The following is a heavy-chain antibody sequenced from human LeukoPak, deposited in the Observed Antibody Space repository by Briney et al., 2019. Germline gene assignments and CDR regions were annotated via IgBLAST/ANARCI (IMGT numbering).Heavy chain of an antibody. Sequence: SETLSLTCTVSGDSITSYYLSWIRQPPGKGLEWIGYIYYSGSTNYNPSLKSRVTISVQTSKSQFSLKLSSVNAGDKAVYYCARIRAVGATVDSRGQGTLVTVSS. CDR2: IYYSGST. CDR3: ARIRAVGATVDS. V-gene: IGHV4-59*08. J-gene: IGHJ4*02. CDR1: GDSITSYY. D-gene: IGHD1-26*01.